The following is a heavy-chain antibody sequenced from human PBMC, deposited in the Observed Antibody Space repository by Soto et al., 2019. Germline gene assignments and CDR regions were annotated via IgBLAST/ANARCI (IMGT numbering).Heavy chain of an antibody. CDR2: ISGSGGST. V-gene: IGHV3-23*01. CDR1: GFTFSSYA. CDR3: ANSPPDHVVVPAANFDY. D-gene: IGHD2-2*01. J-gene: IGHJ4*02. Sequence: GGSLRLSCAASGFTFSSYAMSWVRQAPGKGLEWVSAISGSGGSTYYADSVKGRFTISRDNSKNTLYLQMNSLRAEDTAVYYWANSPPDHVVVPAANFDYWGQGTLVTVSS.